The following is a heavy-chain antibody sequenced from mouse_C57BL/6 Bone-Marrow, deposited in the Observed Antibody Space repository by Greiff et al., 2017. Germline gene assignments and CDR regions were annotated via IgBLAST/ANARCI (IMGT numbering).Heavy chain of an antibody. D-gene: IGHD2-4*01. CDR3: AREGRAYDYDGDDAY. V-gene: IGHV1-81*01. CDR1: GYTFTSYG. J-gene: IGHJ3*01. CDR2: IYPRSGNT. Sequence: VQLQQSGAELARPGASVKLSCKASGYTFTSYGISWVKQRTGQGLEWIGEIYPRSGNTYYNEKFKGKATLTADKSSSTAYMELRSLTSEDSAVYFCAREGRAYDYDGDDAYWGQGTLVTVAA.